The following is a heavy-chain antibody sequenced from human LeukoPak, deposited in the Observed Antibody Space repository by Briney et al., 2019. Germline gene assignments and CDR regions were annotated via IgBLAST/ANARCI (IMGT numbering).Heavy chain of an antibody. V-gene: IGHV3-74*01. CDR2: IKTDGSIT. CDR3: ASILAAARDLDS. J-gene: IGHJ4*02. Sequence: PGGSLRLSCAASGFTFSTYWMHWVRHAPGKGLVWVSHIKTDGSITDYADSVKGRFTVSRDNVKNMLYLQMNSLRAEDTAVYYCASILAAARDLDSWGQGTLVTVSS. D-gene: IGHD2-15*01. CDR1: GFTFSTYW.